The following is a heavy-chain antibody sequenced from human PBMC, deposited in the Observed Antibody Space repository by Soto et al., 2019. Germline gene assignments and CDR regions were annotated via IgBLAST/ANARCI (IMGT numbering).Heavy chain of an antibody. D-gene: IGHD4-4*01. CDR2: ISGSGGST. Sequence: GGSLRLSCAASGFTFSSYAMSWVRQAPGKGLEWVSAISGSGGSTYYADSVKGRFTISRDNSKNTLYLQMNSLRAEDTAVYYCAKALTPVTAYYYGMDVWGQGTTVTVSS. J-gene: IGHJ6*02. CDR3: AKALTPVTAYYYGMDV. CDR1: GFTFSSYA. V-gene: IGHV3-23*01.